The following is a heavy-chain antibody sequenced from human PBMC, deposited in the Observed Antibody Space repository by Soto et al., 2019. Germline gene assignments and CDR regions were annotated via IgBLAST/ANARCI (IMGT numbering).Heavy chain of an antibody. J-gene: IGHJ5*02. CDR1: GYTFTSYG. D-gene: IGHD1-26*01. Sequence: QVQLVQSGAEVKKPGASVKVSCKASGYTFTSYGVRWVRQAPGQGLEWMGWISPYNGNTEYAQKLQGRVTMTTDTPTSAAYMELRSLRSDDTAVYYCARDDHDPTRYSGRCYGWFDPWGQGTLVTVSS. V-gene: IGHV1-18*01. CDR2: ISPYNGNT. CDR3: ARDDHDPTRYSGRCYGWFDP.